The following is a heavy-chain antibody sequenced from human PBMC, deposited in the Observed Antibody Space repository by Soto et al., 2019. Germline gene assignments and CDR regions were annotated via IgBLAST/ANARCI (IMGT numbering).Heavy chain of an antibody. CDR2: ISSSGSSI. J-gene: IGHJ4*02. CDR3: ARSRYNDY. CDR1: GFIFSTYS. Sequence: EVHLVESGGDLVQPGGSLRLSCAASGFIFSTYSMYWVRQAPGKGLEWISYISSSGSSISYTDSVKGRFTISRDNAKNSLYLQMNSLGAEDTALYYCARSRYNDYWGQGTLVTVSS. D-gene: IGHD1-1*01. V-gene: IGHV3-48*01.